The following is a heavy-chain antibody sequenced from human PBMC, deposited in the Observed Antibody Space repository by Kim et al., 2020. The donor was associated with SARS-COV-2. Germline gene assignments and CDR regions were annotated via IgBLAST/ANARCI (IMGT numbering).Heavy chain of an antibody. V-gene: IGHV4-59*01. CDR2: IYYSGNT. D-gene: IGHD6-19*01. CDR3: ARHSNGWANKWTLDS. J-gene: IGHJ4*02. CDR1: GDSISGYY. Sequence: SETLSLTCTVSGDSISGYYWSWIRQPPGRGLEWIGFIYYSGNTNYNPSLKSRVTISVDTSKNQFSLRLRSVTDADTAVYHCARHSNGWANKWTLDSWGQGTLVTVSS.